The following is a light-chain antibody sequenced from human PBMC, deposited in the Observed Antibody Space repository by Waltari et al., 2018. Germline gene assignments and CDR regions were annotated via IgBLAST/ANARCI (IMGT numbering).Light chain of an antibody. J-gene: IGLJ2*01. CDR3: AAWDDSLSGVV. V-gene: IGLV1-47*01. Sequence: GQRVTISCSGSSSNIGSNYVYWYQQLPGTAPKLLIYRNNQRPSGVPDRFSCSKSGTPASLAIRGLRSEDEADYYWAAWDDSLSGVVFGGGTKLTVL. CDR2: RNN. CDR1: SSNIGSNY.